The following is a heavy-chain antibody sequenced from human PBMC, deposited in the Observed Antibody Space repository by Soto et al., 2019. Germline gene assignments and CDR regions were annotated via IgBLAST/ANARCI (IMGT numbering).Heavy chain of an antibody. V-gene: IGHV1-8*01. CDR1: GYTFTSYD. J-gene: IGHJ6*02. CDR3: ATSTSDNKDFHYAMAV. D-gene: IGHD2-2*01. CDR2: MNPSSGYT. Sequence: QVQLVQSGADVKKPGASVKVSCKASGYTFTSYDINWVRQATGQGLEWMGWMNPSSGYTGYAQKFQGSVTRTRNTXRXXAYMELSSLRSDNAAVYYCATSTSDNKDFHYAMAVWGPGTKVTVSS.